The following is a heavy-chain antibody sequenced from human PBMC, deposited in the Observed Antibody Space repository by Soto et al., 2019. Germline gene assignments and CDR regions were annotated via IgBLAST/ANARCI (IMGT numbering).Heavy chain of an antibody. D-gene: IGHD3-3*01. CDR1: GYTFTGYY. J-gene: IGHJ6*02. Sequence: ASVKVSCKASGYTFTGYYMHWVRQAPGQGLEWMGWINPNSGGTNYAQKFQGWVTMTRDTSISTAYMELSSLRSEDTAVYYCARGDEITIFGVVASPYSYYGMDVWGQGTTLTVSS. CDR3: ARGDEITIFGVVASPYSYYGMDV. V-gene: IGHV1-2*04. CDR2: INPNSGGT.